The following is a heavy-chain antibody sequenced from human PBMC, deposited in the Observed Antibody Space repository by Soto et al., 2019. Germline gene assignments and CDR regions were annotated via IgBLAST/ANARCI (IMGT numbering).Heavy chain of an antibody. Sequence: PGGSLRLSCAASGFTFSSYGMHWVRQAPGKGLEWVAVISYDGSNKYYADSVKGRFTISRDNSKNTLYLQMNSLRAEDTAVYYCAKDIGGYDFWSGYYSYSLYYYYYGMDVWGQGTTVTVSS. D-gene: IGHD3-3*01. CDR3: AKDIGGYDFWSGYYSYSLYYYYYGMDV. CDR1: GFTFSSYG. CDR2: ISYDGSNK. V-gene: IGHV3-30*18. J-gene: IGHJ6*02.